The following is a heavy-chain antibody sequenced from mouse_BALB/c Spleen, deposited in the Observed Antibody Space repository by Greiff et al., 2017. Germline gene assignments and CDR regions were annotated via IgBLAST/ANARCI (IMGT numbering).Heavy chain of an antibody. CDR1: GFTFSSYT. CDR3: ARTVRYYFDY. V-gene: IGHV5-12-2*01. Sequence: EVQRVESGGGLVQPGGSLKLSCAASGFTFSSYTMSWVRQTPEKRLEWVAYISNGGGSTYYPDTVKGRFTISRDNAKNTLYLQMSSLKSEDTAMYYCARTVRYYFDYWGQGTTLTVSS. CDR2: ISNGGGST. J-gene: IGHJ2*01. D-gene: IGHD2-5*01.